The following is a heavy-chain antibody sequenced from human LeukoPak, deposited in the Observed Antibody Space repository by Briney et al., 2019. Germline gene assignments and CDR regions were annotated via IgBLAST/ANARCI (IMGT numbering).Heavy chain of an antibody. V-gene: IGHV4-4*02. D-gene: IGHD1-14*01. CDR2: IYHSGST. CDR3: ARTRGSGPPGYYGMDV. Sequence: MPSETLSLTCAVSGGSISSSNWWSWVRQPPGKGLEWIGEIYHSGSTNYNPSLKSRVTISVDKSKNQFSLKLSSVTAADTAVYYCARTRGSGPPGYYGMDVWAKGPRSPSP. CDR1: GGSISSSNW. J-gene: IGHJ6*02.